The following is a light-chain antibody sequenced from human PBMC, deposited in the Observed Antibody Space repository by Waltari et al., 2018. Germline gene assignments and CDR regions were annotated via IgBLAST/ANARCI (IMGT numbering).Light chain of an antibody. J-gene: IGLJ2*01. CDR1: KLGPSF. Sequence: SYELTQPPSVSLSPGQTTTITCSGQKLGPSFAPWYQQKAGQSPVLIIYDDVKRPSEIPERFAASNSGNTATLTISGTQPMDEAHYYCQAWDTSKYVIFGGGTKLTVL. CDR2: DDV. V-gene: IGLV3-1*01. CDR3: QAWDTSKYVI.